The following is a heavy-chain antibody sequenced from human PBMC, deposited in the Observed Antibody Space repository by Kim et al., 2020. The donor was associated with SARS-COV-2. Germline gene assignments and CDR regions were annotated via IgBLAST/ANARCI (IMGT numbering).Heavy chain of an antibody. V-gene: IGHV4-59*13. CDR2: IYYSGST. Sequence: SETLSLTCTVSGGSISSYYWSWIRQPPGKGLEWIGYIYYSGSTNYNPSLKSRVTISVDTSKNQFSLKLSSVTAADTAVYYCARDSVRDDAFDIWGQGTMVTVSS. CDR3: ARDSVRDDAFDI. J-gene: IGHJ3*02. CDR1: GGSISSYY. D-gene: IGHD1-1*01.